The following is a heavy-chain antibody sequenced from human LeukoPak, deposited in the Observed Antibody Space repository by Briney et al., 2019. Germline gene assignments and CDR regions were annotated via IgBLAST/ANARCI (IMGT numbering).Heavy chain of an antibody. CDR1: GFTFSSYA. Sequence: GGSLRLSCAASGFTFSSYAMPWVRQAPGKGLEWVAVISYDGSNKYYADSVKGRFTISRDNSKNTLYLQMNSLRAEDTAVYYCGSGQDYYDSSGYYVYWGQGTLVTVSS. CDR3: GSGQDYYDSSGYYVY. J-gene: IGHJ4*02. CDR2: ISYDGSNK. D-gene: IGHD3-22*01. V-gene: IGHV3-30-3*01.